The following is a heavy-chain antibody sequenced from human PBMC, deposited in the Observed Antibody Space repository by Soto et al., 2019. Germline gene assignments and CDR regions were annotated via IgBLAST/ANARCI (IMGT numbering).Heavy chain of an antibody. J-gene: IGHJ3*01. CDR1: GLSFSTSG. CDR2: ISDTGDRT. D-gene: IGHD3-22*01. CDR3: AKYQWLLPDVFNV. Sequence: GGSLRLSCAASGLSFSTSGMTWVRQAPGKGLEWVSDISDTGDRTYYADSVKGRFTISRDNSKNTLYLQMSSLRAEDTAVYYCAKYQWLLPDVFNVCGQGTMVTVSS. V-gene: IGHV3-23*01.